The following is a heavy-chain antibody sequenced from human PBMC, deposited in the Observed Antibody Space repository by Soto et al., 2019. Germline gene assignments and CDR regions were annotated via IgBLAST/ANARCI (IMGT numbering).Heavy chain of an antibody. CDR3: ARDGLGGFFDY. D-gene: IGHD3-3*01. V-gene: IGHV3-7*05. CDR1: GFIFSSHW. J-gene: IGHJ4*02. Sequence: EVQLVESGGGLVQPGGSLRLSCAASGFIFSSHWISWVRQAPGKGLEWVANVKDDGSEQQYVDSVKGLFTIARDNAKNSVYLQMNSLGAEDTAVYYCARDGLGGFFDYWGQGIQVTISS. CDR2: VKDDGSEQ.